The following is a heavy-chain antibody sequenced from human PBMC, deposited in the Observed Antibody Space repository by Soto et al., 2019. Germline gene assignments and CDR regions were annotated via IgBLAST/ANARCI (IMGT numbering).Heavy chain of an antibody. CDR2: MNPNSGNT. J-gene: IGHJ3*01. D-gene: IGHD3-10*01. Sequence: QVQLVQPGAEVKKPGASVKVSCKASGYTFTSYDINWVRQATGQGLEWMGWMNPNSGNTGYAQKFQGRVTMTRNTAIITAYMELSSPRAEDTAVYYCTRGINDYDSADDAFDVWGQGTMVTVSS. V-gene: IGHV1-8*01. CDR3: TRGINDYDSADDAFDV. CDR1: GYTFTSYD.